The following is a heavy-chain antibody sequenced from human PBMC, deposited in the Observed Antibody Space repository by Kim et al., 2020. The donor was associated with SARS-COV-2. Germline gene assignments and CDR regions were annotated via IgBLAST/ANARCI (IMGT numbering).Heavy chain of an antibody. D-gene: IGHD1-26*01. V-gene: IGHV3-53*01. J-gene: IGHJ4*02. CDR3: ARWDGRSYDY. CDR2: IYRDGTI. Sequence: GSLRLSCAVSGFTVTTNFMSWVRQAPEKGLEWVSIIYRDGTIYYADSVKGRFTISRDNSKNTLYLQMNSLRAEDTAVYYCARWDGRSYDYWGQGTLVAVSS. CDR1: GFTVTTNF.